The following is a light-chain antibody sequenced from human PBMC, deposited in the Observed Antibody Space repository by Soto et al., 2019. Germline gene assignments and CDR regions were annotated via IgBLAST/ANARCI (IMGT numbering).Light chain of an antibody. CDR2: DTS. CDR1: TGAVTSGHY. Sequence: QAVVTQEPSLTVSPGGTVTLTCGSSTGAVTSGHYPYWFQQQPGQAPRTLIYDTSNKHSWTPARFSGSLLGGKAALTLSGAQPEDEAEYYCLLSYSGANWVFGGGTKVTVL. V-gene: IGLV7-46*01. J-gene: IGLJ3*02. CDR3: LLSYSGANWV.